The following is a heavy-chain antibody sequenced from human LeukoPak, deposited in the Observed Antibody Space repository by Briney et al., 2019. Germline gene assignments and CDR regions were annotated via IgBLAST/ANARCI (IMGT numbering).Heavy chain of an antibody. V-gene: IGHV3-48*02. CDR2: ISGSGTTI. CDR3: ARDAGYSSGWSHWYLDL. D-gene: IGHD6-19*01. CDR1: GVTFSGYS. Sequence: GGSLRLSCAASGVTFSGYSLNWVRQAPGKGLEWVSYISGSGTTIYYADSVKGRFTISRDKAKNSIYLQMNSLTDEDTAVYYCARDAGYSSGWSHWYLDLWGRGTLVTVSS. J-gene: IGHJ2*01.